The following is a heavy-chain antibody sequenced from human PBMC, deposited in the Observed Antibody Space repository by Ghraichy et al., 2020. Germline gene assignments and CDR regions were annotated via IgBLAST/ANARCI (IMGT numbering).Heavy chain of an antibody. CDR3: AKDYYDSSGYKWHYFDY. CDR1: GFTFSSYA. D-gene: IGHD3-22*01. Sequence: GGSLRLSCAASGFTFSSYAMSWVRQAPGKGLEWVSAISGSGGSTYYADSVKGRFTISRDNSKNTLYLQMNSLRAEDTAVYYCAKDYYDSSGYKWHYFDYWGQGTLVTVSS. V-gene: IGHV3-23*01. J-gene: IGHJ4*02. CDR2: ISGSGGST.